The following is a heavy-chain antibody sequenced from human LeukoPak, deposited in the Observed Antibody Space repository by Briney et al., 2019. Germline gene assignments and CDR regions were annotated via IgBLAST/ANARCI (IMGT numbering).Heavy chain of an antibody. D-gene: IGHD6-19*01. Sequence: GGSLRLSCAASGFIFSKVWMNWVRQAPGKGLEWVANIKQDGSEKYYVDSVKGRFTISRDNAKNSLYLQMNSLRAEDTAVYYCARLIAVAATRYFDLWGRGTLVTVSS. CDR2: IKQDGSEK. V-gene: IGHV3-7*03. CDR3: ARLIAVAATRYFDL. CDR1: GFIFSKVW. J-gene: IGHJ2*01.